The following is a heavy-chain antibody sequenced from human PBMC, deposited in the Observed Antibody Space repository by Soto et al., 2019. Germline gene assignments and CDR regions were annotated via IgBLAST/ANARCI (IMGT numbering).Heavy chain of an antibody. D-gene: IGHD3-10*01. CDR2: IKSKTDGGTT. Sequence: PGGSLRLSCAASGFTFSNAWMNWVRQAPGKGLEWVGRIKSKTDGGTTDYAAPVKGRFTISRDDSKNTLYLQMNSLKTEDTAVYYCTTPYYYGSGRPHDYWGQGTLVTVSS. J-gene: IGHJ4*02. V-gene: IGHV3-15*07. CDR1: GFTFSNAW. CDR3: TTPYYYGSGRPHDY.